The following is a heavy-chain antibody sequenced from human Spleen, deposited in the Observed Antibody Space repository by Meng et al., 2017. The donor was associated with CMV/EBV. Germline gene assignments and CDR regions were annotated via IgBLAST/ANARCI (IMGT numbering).Heavy chain of an antibody. CDR1: GYKFIDYH. V-gene: IGHV1-2*02. Sequence: ASVKVSCKASGYKFIDYHMHWVRQAPGQGLQWMGWINLKTGGTNYLQKFQGRVTMTRDTSISTAYMDLSRLRLDDTAVYYCARDSSAFDIWGQGTMVTVSS. CDR2: INLKTGGT. CDR3: ARDSSAFDI. J-gene: IGHJ3*02.